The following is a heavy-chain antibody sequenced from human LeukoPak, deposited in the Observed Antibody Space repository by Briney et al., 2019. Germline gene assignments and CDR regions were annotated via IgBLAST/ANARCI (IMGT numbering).Heavy chain of an antibody. V-gene: IGHV4-34*01. J-gene: IGHJ3*02. CDR2: INHSGSA. D-gene: IGHD3-22*01. CDR1: GGSFRGYY. CDR3: ARGFYDSGGKKRGGAFDI. Sequence: SETLSLTCAVYGGSFRGYYWGWIRQPPGKGLEWIGEINHSGSANYNPSLRSRAIMSDDTSKSQFPLKLSSVTAADTAVYYCARGFYDSGGKKRGGAFDIWGQGTLVTVSS.